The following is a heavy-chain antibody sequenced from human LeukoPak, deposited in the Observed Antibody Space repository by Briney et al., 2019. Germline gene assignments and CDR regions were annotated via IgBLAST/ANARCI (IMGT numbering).Heavy chain of an antibody. CDR3: ARGLGYYGSGSYYNSGWFDP. J-gene: IGHJ5*02. Sequence: PGASVKVSCKASGYTFTSYYMHWVRQAPGQGLEWMGIINPSDGSTNYAQKFQGRVTMTRDMSTSTVYMELSSLRSEDTAVYYCARGLGYYGSGSYYNSGWFDPWGQGTLVTVSS. CDR1: GYTFTSYY. V-gene: IGHV1-46*01. D-gene: IGHD3-10*01. CDR2: INPSDGST.